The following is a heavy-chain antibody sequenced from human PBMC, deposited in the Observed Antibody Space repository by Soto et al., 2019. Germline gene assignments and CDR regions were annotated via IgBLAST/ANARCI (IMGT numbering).Heavy chain of an antibody. CDR3: ARRIAAAGQYYYYYGMDV. J-gene: IGHJ6*02. V-gene: IGHV5-51*01. D-gene: IGHD6-13*01. Sequence: GESLKISCKGSGYSFTSYWIGWVRQMPGKGLEWMGIIYPGDSDTRYSPSFQGQVTISADKSISTAYLQWSSLKASDTAMYYCARRIAAAGQYYYYYGMDVWGQGTTVTV. CDR1: GYSFTSYW. CDR2: IYPGDSDT.